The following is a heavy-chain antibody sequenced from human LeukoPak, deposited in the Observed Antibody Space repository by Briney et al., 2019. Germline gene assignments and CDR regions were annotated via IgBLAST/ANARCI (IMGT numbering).Heavy chain of an antibody. J-gene: IGHJ4*02. D-gene: IGHD4-17*01. CDR1: GFTFSSYA. CDR3: ARDRTVSRRGYFDY. V-gene: IGHV3-30*09. CDR2: ISYDGSNK. Sequence: GGSLRLSCAASGFTFSSYAMHWVRQAPGKGLEWVAVISYDGSNKYYADSVKGRFAISRDNSKNTLYLQMNSLRAEDTAVYYCARDRTVSRRGYFDYWGQGTLVTVSS.